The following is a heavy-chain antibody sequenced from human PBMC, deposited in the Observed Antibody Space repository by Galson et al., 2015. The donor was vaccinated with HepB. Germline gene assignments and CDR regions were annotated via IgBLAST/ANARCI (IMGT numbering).Heavy chain of an antibody. D-gene: IGHD3-3*01. CDR2: IIPIFGTA. CDR1: GGTFSSYA. Sequence: SVKVSCKASGGTFSSYAISWVRQAPGQGLEWMGGIIPIFGTANYAQKFQGRVTITADESTSTAYMELSSLRSEDTAVYYCARDHSSHYDFWSGSHPNDAFDIWGQGTMVTVSS. V-gene: IGHV1-69*13. J-gene: IGHJ3*02. CDR3: ARDHSSHYDFWSGSHPNDAFDI.